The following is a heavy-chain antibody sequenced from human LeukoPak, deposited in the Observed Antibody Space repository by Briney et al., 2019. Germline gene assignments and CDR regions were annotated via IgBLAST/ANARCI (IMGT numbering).Heavy chain of an antibody. CDR2: IYHSGST. CDR3: AREGGPYRPLDY. Sequence: SETLSLTCTVSGGSISGYYWSWIRQPPGKGLEWIGYIYHSGSTYYNPSLKSRVTISVDRSKNQFSLKLSSVTAADTAVYYCAREGGPYRPLDYSGQGTLVTVAS. J-gene: IGHJ4*02. CDR1: GGSISGYY. V-gene: IGHV4-59*12.